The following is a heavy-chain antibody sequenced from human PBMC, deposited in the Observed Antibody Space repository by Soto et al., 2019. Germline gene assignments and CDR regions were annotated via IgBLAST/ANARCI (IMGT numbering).Heavy chain of an antibody. CDR2: INPSTGKT. V-gene: IGHV1-46*01. Sequence: ASVKVSCKASGYNFTSLYAHWVRQAPGQGLEWLGIINPSTGKTSYAQKFQGRFTVTMDTSTSTVYMELGSLRSEDTAVYYCARDQGITTFGVYSMYYYGMDVWGPGTTVTV. CDR1: GYNFTSLY. D-gene: IGHD3-3*01. J-gene: IGHJ6*02. CDR3: ARDQGITTFGVYSMYYYGMDV.